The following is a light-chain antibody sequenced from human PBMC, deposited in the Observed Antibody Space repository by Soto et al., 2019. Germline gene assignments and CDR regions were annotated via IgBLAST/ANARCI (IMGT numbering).Light chain of an antibody. CDR1: SSDVGGYNY. J-gene: IGLJ1*01. Sequence: QSVLTQPASVPASPGQSLTISCSRSSSDVGGYNYVSWYQQHPGKAPKLIIYDVSNRPSGVSDRFSGSKSGNTASLTISGLQAEVDADSYCSSFKSGGPRVFGIVTKVTVL. CDR2: DVS. V-gene: IGLV2-14*03. CDR3: SSFKSGGPRV.